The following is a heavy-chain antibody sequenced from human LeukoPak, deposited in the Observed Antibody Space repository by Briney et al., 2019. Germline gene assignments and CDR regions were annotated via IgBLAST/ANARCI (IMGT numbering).Heavy chain of an antibody. V-gene: IGHV3-53*04. CDR3: ARGDSSGWYEDAFDI. CDR1: GVTSNY. CDR2: IYSGGSA. D-gene: IGHD6-19*01. J-gene: IGHJ3*02. Sequence: GGSLRLSCAASGVTSNYMSWVRQAPGKGLEWVSVIYSGGSAYYADSVKGRFTISRHNSKNTLYLQMNSLRAEDTAVYYCARGDSSGWYEDAFDIWGQGTMVTVSS.